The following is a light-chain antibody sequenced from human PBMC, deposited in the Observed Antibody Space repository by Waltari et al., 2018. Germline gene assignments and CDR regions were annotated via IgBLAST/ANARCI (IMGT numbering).Light chain of an antibody. CDR3: QQYYSGPLT. V-gene: IGKV4-1*01. CDR1: QSIFYSSNNKNY. Sequence: DIVMTQSPDSLAVSLGARATVNCNSSQSIFYSSNNKNYLARYQQKPGQPPELLMYWAATREAGISDRFNGSGSGTAVSLIISSLQAEDAGIYYCQQYYSGPLTFGQGTKLEIK. J-gene: IGKJ2*01. CDR2: WAA.